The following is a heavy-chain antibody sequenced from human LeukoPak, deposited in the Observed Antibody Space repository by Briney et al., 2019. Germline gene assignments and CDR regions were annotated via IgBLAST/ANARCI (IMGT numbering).Heavy chain of an antibody. CDR1: GFTFDDYA. V-gene: IGHV3-30*04. J-gene: IGHJ5*02. Sequence: GGSLRLSCAASGFTFDDYAMHWVRQAPGKGLEWVAVISYDGSNKYYADSVKGRFTISRDNSKNTLYLQMNSLRAEDTAVYYCARDRDDILSGYYLPHNNWFDPWGQGTLVTVSS. CDR2: ISYDGSNK. CDR3: ARDRDDILSGYYLPHNNWFDP. D-gene: IGHD3-9*01.